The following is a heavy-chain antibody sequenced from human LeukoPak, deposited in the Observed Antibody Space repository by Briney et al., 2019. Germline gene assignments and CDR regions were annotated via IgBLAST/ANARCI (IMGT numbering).Heavy chain of an antibody. CDR1: GYTFTGYY. CDR2: ISTYNGNT. Sequence: GASVKVSCKASGYTFTGYYMHWVRQAPGQGLEWMGWISTYNGNTNYAQKLQGRVTMTTDTSTNTAYMELRSLRPDDTAVYYCARRGGSYDYWGQGTLVTVSS. CDR3: ARRGGSYDY. J-gene: IGHJ4*02. V-gene: IGHV1-18*04. D-gene: IGHD3-16*01.